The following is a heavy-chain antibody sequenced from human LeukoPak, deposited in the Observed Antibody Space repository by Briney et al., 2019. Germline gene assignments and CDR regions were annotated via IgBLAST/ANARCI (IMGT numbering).Heavy chain of an antibody. CDR3: AKVNYGDYEPFDY. CDR2: ISYDGSNK. Sequence: PGGSLRLSCAASGFTFSSYAMHWVRQAPGKGLEWVAIISYDGSNKYYADSVKGRFTISRDNSKNMVYLQMNSLRAEDTAVYYCAKVNYGDYEPFDYWGQGTLVTVSS. D-gene: IGHD4-17*01. CDR1: GFTFSSYA. J-gene: IGHJ4*02. V-gene: IGHV3-30*04.